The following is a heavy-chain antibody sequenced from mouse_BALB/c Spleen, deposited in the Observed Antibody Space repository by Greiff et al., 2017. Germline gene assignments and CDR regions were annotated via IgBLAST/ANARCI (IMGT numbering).Heavy chain of an antibody. Sequence: VQLVESGAELMKPGASVKISCKATGYTFSSYWIEWVKQRPGHGLEWIGEILPGSGSTNYNEKFKGKATFTADTSSNTAYMQLSSLTSEDSAVYYCARGGYDAWFAYWGQGTLVTVSA. CDR3: ARGGYDAWFAY. D-gene: IGHD2-2*01. J-gene: IGHJ3*01. CDR1: GYTFSSYW. CDR2: ILPGSGST. V-gene: IGHV1-9*01.